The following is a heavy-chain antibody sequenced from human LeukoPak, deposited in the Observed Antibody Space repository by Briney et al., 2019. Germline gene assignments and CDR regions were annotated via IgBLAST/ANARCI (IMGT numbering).Heavy chain of an antibody. CDR2: INSDGSGT. CDR1: GNYW. V-gene: IGHV3-74*01. J-gene: IGHJ4*02. Sequence: PGGSLRLSCAASGNYWMHWVRQAPGKGLVWVSHINSDGSGTSYAGSVKGRFTISKDNAKNTVYLQMNSLRAEDTAVYYCVSFYGTYWGRGTLVTVSS. CDR3: VSFYGTY. D-gene: IGHD2/OR15-2a*01.